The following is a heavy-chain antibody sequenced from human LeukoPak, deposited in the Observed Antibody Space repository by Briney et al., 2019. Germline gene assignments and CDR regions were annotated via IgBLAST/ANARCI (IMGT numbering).Heavy chain of an antibody. V-gene: IGHV1-2*06. Sequence: GASVKVSCKASGYTLTDYYMHWVRQAPGQGLEWMGRINPNSGGTNYAQKFQGRVTMTRDMSISTVYMELSRLRSDDTAVYYCARVGYYESSGYYEYWGKGTLVTVSS. J-gene: IGHJ4*02. CDR2: INPNSGGT. CDR3: ARVGYYESSGYYEY. D-gene: IGHD3-22*01. CDR1: GYTLTDYY.